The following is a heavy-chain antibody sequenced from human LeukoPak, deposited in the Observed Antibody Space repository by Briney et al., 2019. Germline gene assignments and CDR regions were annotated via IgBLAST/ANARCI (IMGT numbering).Heavy chain of an antibody. V-gene: IGHV1-69*01. J-gene: IGHJ6*02. CDR3: ARVPLGYDSSGYYINYYYGMDV. D-gene: IGHD3-22*01. CDR1: GGTFSSYA. Sequence: GSSVKVSCKASGGTFSSYAISWVRQAPGQGLEWMGGIIPIFGTANYAQKFQGRVTITADESTSTAYMELSSLRSEDTAVYYCARVPLGYDSSGYYINYYYGMDVWGQGTTVTVSS. CDR2: IIPIFGTA.